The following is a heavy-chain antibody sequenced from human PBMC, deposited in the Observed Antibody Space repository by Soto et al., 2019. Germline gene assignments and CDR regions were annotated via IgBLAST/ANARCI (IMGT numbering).Heavy chain of an antibody. V-gene: IGHV1-18*01. CDR2: ISAYNGNT. CDR1: GYTFTSYG. D-gene: IGHD3-10*01. CDR3: ARVWMVRGFDGAVDI. Sequence: GASVKVSCKASGYTFTSYGISWVRQAPGQGLEWMGWISAYNGNTNYAQKLQGRVTMTTDTSTSTAYMELRSLRSDDTAVYYCARVWMVRGFDGAVDIWGQGTMVTVSS. J-gene: IGHJ3*02.